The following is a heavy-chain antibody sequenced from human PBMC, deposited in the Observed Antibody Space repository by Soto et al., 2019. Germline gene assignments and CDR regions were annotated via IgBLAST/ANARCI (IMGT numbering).Heavy chain of an antibody. CDR1: GFTFSSYG. CDR3: AKNREGRYNNYPFGY. V-gene: IGHV3-30*18. CDR2: ISYDGSNK. J-gene: IGHJ4*02. Sequence: QVQLVESGGGVVQPGRSLRLSCAASGFTFSSYGMHWVRQAPGKGLEWVAVISYDGSNKYYADSVKGRFTISRDNSKNTLYLQMNSLRAEDTAVYYCAKNREGRYNNYPFGYWGQGTLVTVYS. D-gene: IGHD3-16*01.